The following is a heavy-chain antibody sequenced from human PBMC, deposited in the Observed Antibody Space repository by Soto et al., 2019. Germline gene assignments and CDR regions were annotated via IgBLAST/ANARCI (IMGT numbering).Heavy chain of an antibody. CDR2: ISSSSSYI. V-gene: IGHV3-21*01. CDR3: AREGDSSSWYSPYYYGMDV. D-gene: IGHD6-13*01. J-gene: IGHJ6*02. CDR1: GFTFSSYI. Sequence: GASLRLSCAASGFTFSSYIMNWVRQAPGKGLEWVSSISSSSSYIYYADSVKGRFTISRDNAKNSLYLQMNSLRAEDTAVYYCAREGDSSSWYSPYYYGMDVWGQGTTVTVSS.